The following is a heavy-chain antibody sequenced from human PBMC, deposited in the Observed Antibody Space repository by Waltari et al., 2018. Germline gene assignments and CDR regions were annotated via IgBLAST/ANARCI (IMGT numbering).Heavy chain of an antibody. Sequence: QVQLVESGGGVVQPGGSLGLSCAASGFPFSTNGIHWVRQAPGKWLECVAFRGSDETNKHYADSVQGRFTIARDNSKNTVFLQMNSLRTEDTAVYYCAKGPDSSGYYSNWFDPWGQGILVTVSS. CDR2: RGSDETNK. CDR1: GFPFSTNG. D-gene: IGHD3-22*01. J-gene: IGHJ5*02. V-gene: IGHV3-30*02. CDR3: AKGPDSSGYYSNWFDP.